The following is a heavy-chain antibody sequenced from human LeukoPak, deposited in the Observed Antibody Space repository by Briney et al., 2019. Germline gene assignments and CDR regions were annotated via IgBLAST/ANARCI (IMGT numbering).Heavy chain of an antibody. CDR1: GGSISSDY. Sequence: SETLSLTCTVSGGSISSDYWSWIRQPPGKGLEWIGYIHYSGSSGYNPSLKSRVTMSVDTSKNQFSLRLSSVTAADTAVYYCARAGATMTTLDLEHWSHGTLVTVSS. D-gene: IGHD4-17*01. J-gene: IGHJ4*01. CDR2: IHYSGSS. V-gene: IGHV4-59*01. CDR3: ARAGATMTTLDLEH.